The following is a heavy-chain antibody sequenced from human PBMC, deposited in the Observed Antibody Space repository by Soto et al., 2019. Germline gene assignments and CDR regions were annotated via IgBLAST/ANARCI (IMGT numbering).Heavy chain of an antibody. D-gene: IGHD3-9*01. CDR3: ARDRADYDILTGYNYYYYGMDV. V-gene: IGHV4-30-4*01. Sequence: PSETLSLTCTVSGGSISSGDYYWSWIRQPPGKGLEWIGYIYYSGSTYYNPSLKSRVTISVDTSKNQFSLKLSSVTAADTAVYYCARDRADYDILTGYNYYYYGMDVWGQGTTVTVSS. CDR2: IYYSGST. J-gene: IGHJ6*02. CDR1: GGSISSGDYY.